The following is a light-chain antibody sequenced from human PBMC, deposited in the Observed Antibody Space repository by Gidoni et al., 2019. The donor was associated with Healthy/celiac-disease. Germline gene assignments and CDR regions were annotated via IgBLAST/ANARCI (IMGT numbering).Light chain of an antibody. V-gene: IGKV1-39*01. Sequence: DIQMTQSPSSLSASVGDRFPITCRASQSISSYLNWYQQKPGKAPKLLIYAASSLQSGVPSRFSGSGSGTEFTLTSSSRQTEDFATYYCQQSYSTPITFGQGTRLEIK. CDR3: QQSYSTPIT. J-gene: IGKJ5*01. CDR2: AAS. CDR1: QSISSY.